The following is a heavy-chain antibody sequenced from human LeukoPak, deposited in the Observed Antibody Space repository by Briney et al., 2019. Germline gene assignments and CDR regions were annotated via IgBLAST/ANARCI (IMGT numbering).Heavy chain of an antibody. CDR3: AKSGRLVLLTGYAIDY. Sequence: GGSLGLSCAASVFTHSSYSMSGVRQARGKGLEGVSANSGSGGSTYYAESVKDRFTISRDNSQNTLYLPMHGLSAEDTAVYYCAKSGRLVLLTGYAIDYWGEGPLVSVSS. V-gene: IGHV3-23*01. J-gene: IGHJ4*02. D-gene: IGHD3-9*01. CDR1: VFTHSSYS. CDR2: NSGSGGST.